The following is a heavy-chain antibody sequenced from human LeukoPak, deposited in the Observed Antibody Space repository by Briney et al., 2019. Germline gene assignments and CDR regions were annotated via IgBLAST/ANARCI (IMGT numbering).Heavy chain of an antibody. J-gene: IGHJ3*02. D-gene: IGHD6-19*01. V-gene: IGHV4-34*01. CDR3: ARVAVAGTDPGAFDI. Sequence: SETLSLTCAVYGGSFSAYYWSWIRQPPGKGLEWFGEINHVGSTNYNPSLKSRVTISVDTSKNQFPLKLTSVTAADTAVYYCARVAVAGTDPGAFDIWGQGTMVTVSS. CDR1: GGSFSAYY. CDR2: INHVGST.